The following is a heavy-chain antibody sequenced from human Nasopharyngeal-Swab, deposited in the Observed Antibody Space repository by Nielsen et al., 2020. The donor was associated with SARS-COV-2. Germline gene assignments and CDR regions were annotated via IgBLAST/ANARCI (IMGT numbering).Heavy chain of an antibody. V-gene: IGHV4-39*01. D-gene: IGHD2-2*01. CDR2: IYYSGST. Sequence: WIRQPPGKGLEWIGSIYYSGSTYYNPSLKSRATISVDTSKNQFSLKLSSVTAADTAVYYCARPNTPEDIVVVPAAIAFDIWGQGTMVTVSS. J-gene: IGHJ3*02. CDR3: ARPNTPEDIVVVPAAIAFDI.